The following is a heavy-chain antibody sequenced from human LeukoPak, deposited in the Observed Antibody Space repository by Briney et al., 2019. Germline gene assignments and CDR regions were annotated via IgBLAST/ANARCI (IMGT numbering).Heavy chain of an antibody. V-gene: IGHV3-23*01. J-gene: IGHJ6*02. CDR1: GFTFSSYA. CDR2: ISGNGGST. Sequence: GGSLRLSCAASGFTFSSYAMSWVRQAPGKGLEWVSAISGNGGSTYYADSVKGRFTISRDNSKNTLYLQMNSLRAEDTAVYYCAKFGGYYYDSSGYYYRRPYGMDVWGQGTTVTVSS. CDR3: AKFGGYYYDSSGYYYRRPYGMDV. D-gene: IGHD3-22*01.